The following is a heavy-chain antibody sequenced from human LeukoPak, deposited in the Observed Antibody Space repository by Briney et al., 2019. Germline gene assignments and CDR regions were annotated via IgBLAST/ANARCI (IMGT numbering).Heavy chain of an antibody. D-gene: IGHD3-22*01. CDR2: TYYRSKWYN. CDR3: ARTPFYYYDSSGYYFDY. CDR1: GDSVSSNSAA. Sequence: SQTLSLTCAISGDSVSSNSAAWNWIRQSPSRGLEWLGRTYYRSKWYNDYAVSVKSRITINPDTSKNQSSLQLNSVTPEDTAVYYCARTPFYYYDSSGYYFDYWGQGTLVTVSS. J-gene: IGHJ4*02. V-gene: IGHV6-1*01.